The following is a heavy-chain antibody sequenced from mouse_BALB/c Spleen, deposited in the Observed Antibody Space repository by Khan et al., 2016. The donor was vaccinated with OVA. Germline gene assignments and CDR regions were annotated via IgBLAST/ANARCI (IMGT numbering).Heavy chain of an antibody. Sequence: VQLQQSGPELVEPVASVKMSCKASGYTFTNYVIHWVKQKPGQGLEWIGYINPDNAGTRYNEKFKGKATLTSDISSTSAYMERLSLTSDDSAVYYCAREASSWDFSFPYWGQGTLVTVSA. CDR3: AREASSWDFSFPY. CDR2: INPDNAGT. CDR1: GYTFTNYV. J-gene: IGHJ3*01. D-gene: IGHD4-1*01. V-gene: IGHV1S136*01.